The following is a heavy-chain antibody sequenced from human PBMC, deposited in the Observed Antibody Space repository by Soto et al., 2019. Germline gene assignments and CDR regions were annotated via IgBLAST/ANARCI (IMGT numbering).Heavy chain of an antibody. Sequence: QVQLVQSGAEVKKPGSSVKVSCKASGGTFSSYTISWVRQAPGQGLEWMGRIIPILGIANYAQKFQGRVTITEDKSTSTAYMELSSLRSEDTAVYYCARGRLGCSGGSCYSLFDYWGQGTLVTVSS. CDR3: ARGRLGCSGGSCYSLFDY. J-gene: IGHJ4*02. V-gene: IGHV1-69*02. CDR1: GGTFSSYT. CDR2: IIPILGIA. D-gene: IGHD2-15*01.